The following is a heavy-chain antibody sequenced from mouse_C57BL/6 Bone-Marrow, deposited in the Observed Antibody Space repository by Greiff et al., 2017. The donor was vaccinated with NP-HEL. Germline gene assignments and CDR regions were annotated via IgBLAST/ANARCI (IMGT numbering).Heavy chain of an antibody. CDR3: ARGGIAY. Sequence: QVQLQQPGAELVRPGSSVKLSCKASGYTFTSYWMHWVKQRPIQGLEWIGNIDPSDSDTHYNQKFKDKATLTVDKSTSTAYMQLSSLTSEDSAVYYCARGGIAYWGQGNLVPVSA. CDR2: IDPSDSDT. V-gene: IGHV1-52*01. J-gene: IGHJ3*01. CDR1: GYTFTSYW.